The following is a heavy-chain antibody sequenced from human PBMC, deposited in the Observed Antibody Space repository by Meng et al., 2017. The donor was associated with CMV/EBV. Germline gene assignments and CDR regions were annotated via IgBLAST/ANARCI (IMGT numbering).Heavy chain of an antibody. CDR3: ARGPAVINDYSHGLDV. J-gene: IGHJ6*02. D-gene: IGHD2-21*01. V-gene: IGHV1-8*03. CDR1: GYTFTSYD. CDR2: MNPNSGNT. Sequence: ASVKVSCKASGYTFTSYDINWVRQATGQGLEWMGWMNPNSGNTGYAQKFQGRVTITRNTSISTAYMELSSLKTEDTAVYYCARGPAVINDYSHGLDVWGQGTTVTVS.